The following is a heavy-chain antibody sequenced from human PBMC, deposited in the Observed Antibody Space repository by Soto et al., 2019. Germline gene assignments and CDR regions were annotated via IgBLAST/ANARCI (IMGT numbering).Heavy chain of an antibody. Sequence: PSETLSLTCAVYGGSFSGSYWNWIRQPPGKGLEWIGEINQSGSTNYNPSPKSRVTISVDTSKNQFSLKLSSVTAADSAVYYCARVVGSSGWYYGSFDIWGPGTMVTVSS. CDR2: INQSGST. D-gene: IGHD6-19*01. CDR3: ARVVGSSGWYYGSFDI. J-gene: IGHJ3*02. V-gene: IGHV4-34*01. CDR1: GGSFSGSY.